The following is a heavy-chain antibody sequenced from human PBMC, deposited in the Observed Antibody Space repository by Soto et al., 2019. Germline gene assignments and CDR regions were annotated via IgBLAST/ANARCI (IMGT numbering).Heavy chain of an antibody. J-gene: IGHJ5*02. CDR2: IYYSGST. Sequence: LSLTCTVSGGSISSGGYYWSWIRQHPGKGLEWIGYIYYSGSTYYNPSLKSRVTISVDTSRNQFSLKLSSVTAADTAVYYCARDSVGCSGGSCYSENWFDPWGQGTLVTVSS. V-gene: IGHV4-31*03. CDR1: GGSISSGGYY. D-gene: IGHD2-15*01. CDR3: ARDSVGCSGGSCYSENWFDP.